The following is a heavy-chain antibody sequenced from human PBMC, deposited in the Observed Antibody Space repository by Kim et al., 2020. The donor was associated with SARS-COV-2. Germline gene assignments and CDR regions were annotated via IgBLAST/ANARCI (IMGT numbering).Heavy chain of an antibody. J-gene: IGHJ6*02. D-gene: IGHD3-10*01. Sequence: GGSLRLSCAASGFTFSSYGMHWVRQAPGKGLEWVAVISYDGSNKYYADSVKGRFTISRDNSKNTLYLQMNSLRAEDTAVYYCAKEGGYIGPGCYDHYYYGMDVWGQRATVTVSS. CDR1: GFTFSSYG. CDR2: ISYDGSNK. CDR3: AKEGGYIGPGCYDHYYYGMDV. V-gene: IGHV3-30*18.